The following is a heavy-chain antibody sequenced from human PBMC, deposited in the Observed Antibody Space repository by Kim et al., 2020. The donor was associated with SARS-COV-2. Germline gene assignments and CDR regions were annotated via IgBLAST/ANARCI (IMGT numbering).Heavy chain of an antibody. D-gene: IGHD3-22*01. CDR3: ARGPTQTFDAGGFYDY. J-gene: IGHJ4*02. CDR2: IYSTGYT. Sequence: SETLSLTCAVSGDSIITYYWSWIRQPPGKGLEWIGYIYSTGYTSYNPSLKSRVTISVDTSKSQFSLRLTSVTAADTAVYYCARGPTQTFDAGGFYDYWGQRILVTVSS. CDR1: GDSIITYY. V-gene: IGHV4-59*01.